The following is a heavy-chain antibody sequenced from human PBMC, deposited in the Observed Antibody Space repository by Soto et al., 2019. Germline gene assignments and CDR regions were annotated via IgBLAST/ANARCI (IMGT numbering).Heavy chain of an antibody. Sequence: GESLKISCKSSGYSFTSYWVAWVRQMPGKGLEWMGIIFPDDSDTRYSPSFQGQVTISVDKSISTAYLQWSSLKASDTAIYYCASTINGYFDYWGQGSLVTVSS. CDR1: GYSFTSYW. D-gene: IGHD5-12*01. V-gene: IGHV5-51*01. CDR2: IFPDDSDT. CDR3: ASTINGYFDY. J-gene: IGHJ4*01.